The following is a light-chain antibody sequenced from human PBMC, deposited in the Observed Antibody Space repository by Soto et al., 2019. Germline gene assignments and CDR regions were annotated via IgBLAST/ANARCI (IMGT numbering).Light chain of an antibody. V-gene: IGLV4-69*01. J-gene: IGLJ2*01. Sequence: QPVLTQSPSASASLGASVKLTCTLSSGHSHYAIAWHQQQSEKGPRYLMKLNSDGSHSKGDGIPDRFSGSSSGAERYLTISSLQSXDEADYYCQTWGSGIVVFGGGTKLTVL. CDR2: LNSDGSH. CDR3: QTWGSGIVV. CDR1: SGHSHYA.